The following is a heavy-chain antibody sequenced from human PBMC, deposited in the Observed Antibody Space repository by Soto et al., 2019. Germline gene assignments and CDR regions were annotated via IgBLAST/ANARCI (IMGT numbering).Heavy chain of an antibody. J-gene: IGHJ4*02. CDR1: GFTVSTKY. D-gene: IGHD3-16*01. CDR2: IYSGGST. CDR3: ARDPWAADY. V-gene: IGHV3-66*01. Sequence: EVQLVESGGGLVQPGGSLRLSGATSGFTVSTKYMSWVRQAPGKGLEWVSVIYSGGSTFYADSLRGRFTVSRDNSKNTVNLQMNSLRAEDTAVYYCARDPWAADYWGQGTLVTVSS.